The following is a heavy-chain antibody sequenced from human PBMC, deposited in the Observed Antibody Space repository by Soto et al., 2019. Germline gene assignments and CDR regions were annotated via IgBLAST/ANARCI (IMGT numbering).Heavy chain of an antibody. Sequence: QVQLVESGGGVVQPGRSLRLSCAASGFTFSSYGMHWVRQAPGKGLEWVAGISYDGSTKYYADSVKGRFTISRENSKNTLYMQMNSLRAEDTAVYSCAKSVVPAAVIHFYYYGMEVWRQGTTVTVP. CDR2: ISYDGSTK. CDR3: AKSVVPAAVIHFYYYGMEV. J-gene: IGHJ6*01. D-gene: IGHD2-2*01. CDR1: GFTFSSYG. V-gene: IGHV3-30*18.